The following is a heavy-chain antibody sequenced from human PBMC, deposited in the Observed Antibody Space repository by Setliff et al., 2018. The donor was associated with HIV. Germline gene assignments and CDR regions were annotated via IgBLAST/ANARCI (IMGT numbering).Heavy chain of an antibody. V-gene: IGHV5-51*01. Sequence: ESLKISCKGSGYSFTTYWIGWVRQMPGKGLEWMGMNYPGDSDTRYSPSFQGQVTISADKSISAAYLQWSSLKASDTAMYYCATSITVAGGRSFYYYAMDVWGQGTTVTVSS. J-gene: IGHJ6*02. CDR1: GYSFTTYW. CDR3: ATSITVAGGRSFYYYAMDV. CDR2: NYPGDSDT. D-gene: IGHD1-20*01.